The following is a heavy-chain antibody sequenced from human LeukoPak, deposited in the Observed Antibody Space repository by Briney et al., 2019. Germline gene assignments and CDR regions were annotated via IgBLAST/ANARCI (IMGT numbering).Heavy chain of an antibody. CDR2: ISSRSGCI. Sequence: GGSLRLSCAASGFTFSSYSMNWVRQAPGKGLEWIASISSRSGCIYYADSVKGRFTISRDNAKNSLYPQMNSLTAEDTAVYYCASELRRHIVVVTASIGDSPPPETNNRWGQGTLVTVSS. CDR3: ASELRRHIVVVTASIGDSPPPETNNR. J-gene: IGHJ4*02. CDR1: GFTFSSYS. V-gene: IGHV3-21*01. D-gene: IGHD2-21*02.